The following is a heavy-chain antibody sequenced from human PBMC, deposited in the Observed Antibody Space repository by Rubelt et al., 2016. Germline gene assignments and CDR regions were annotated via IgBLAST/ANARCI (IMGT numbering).Heavy chain of an antibody. V-gene: IGHV5-10-1*01. J-gene: IGHJ4*02. CDR3: AGRLRTTQDY. CDR1: GYSFTSYW. D-gene: IGHD1-1*01. Sequence: EVQLVQSGAEVKKPGESLKISCKGSGYSFTSYWIGWVRQMPGKGLEWMGRIDPSDSYTKVSPSFQGHVTISADKSSSTAYLQWSSPKASETAMYYCAGRLRTTQDYWGQGTLVTVSS. CDR2: IDPSDSYT.